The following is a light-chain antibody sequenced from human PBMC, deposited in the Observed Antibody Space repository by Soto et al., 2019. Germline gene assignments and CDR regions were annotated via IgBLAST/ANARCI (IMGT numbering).Light chain of an antibody. V-gene: IGLV2-11*01. Sequence: QSALTQPRSVSGSPGQSGTISCTGTSSDVGGYNYVSWYQQYPGKAPKLMIYDVTKRPSGVPDRFSGSKSGNMASLTISGLQAEDEADYYCCSYAGSYTLLFGGGTKVTVL. J-gene: IGLJ2*01. CDR1: SSDVGGYNY. CDR3: CSYAGSYTLL. CDR2: DVT.